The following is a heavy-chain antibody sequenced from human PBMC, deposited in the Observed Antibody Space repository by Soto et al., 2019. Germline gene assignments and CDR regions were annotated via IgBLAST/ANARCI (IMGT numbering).Heavy chain of an antibody. CDR1: GASITTYY. Sequence: SETLSLTCSVSGASITTYYWSWIRQPPGKGLEWIGSISYSGSTKYNPSLESRVMISLDTSKNQFSLRLTSVTAADTALYYCARDWDSSGLFDPWGQGALVTVPS. D-gene: IGHD3-10*01. J-gene: IGHJ5*02. V-gene: IGHV4-59*01. CDR2: ISYSGST. CDR3: ARDWDSSGLFDP.